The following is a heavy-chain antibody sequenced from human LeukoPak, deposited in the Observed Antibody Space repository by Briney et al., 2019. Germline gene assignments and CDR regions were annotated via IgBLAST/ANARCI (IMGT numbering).Heavy chain of an antibody. CDR3: ARGSSGYCSSTSCYSDYFDY. Sequence: SETLSLTCAVYGGSFSGYYWSWIRQPPGKGLEWIGEINHSGSTNYNPSLESRVTISVDTSKNQFSLKLSSVTAADTAVYYCARGSSGYCSSTSCYSDYFDYWGQGTLVIVSS. J-gene: IGHJ4*02. CDR1: GGSFSGYY. D-gene: IGHD2-2*02. CDR2: INHSGST. V-gene: IGHV4-34*01.